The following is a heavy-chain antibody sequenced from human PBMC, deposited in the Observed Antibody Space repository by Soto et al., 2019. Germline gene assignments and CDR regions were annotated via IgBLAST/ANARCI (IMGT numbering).Heavy chain of an antibody. CDR3: ARARDTAYYYYMDV. J-gene: IGHJ6*03. Sequence: PSETLSLTCTVSGGSISSYYWSWIRQPPGKGLEWIGYIYYGGSTNYNPSLKSRVTISVDTSKNQFSLKLSSVTAADTAVYYCARARDTAYYYYMDVWGKGTTVTVSS. CDR2: IYYGGST. V-gene: IGHV4-59*01. D-gene: IGHD5-18*01. CDR1: GGSISSYY.